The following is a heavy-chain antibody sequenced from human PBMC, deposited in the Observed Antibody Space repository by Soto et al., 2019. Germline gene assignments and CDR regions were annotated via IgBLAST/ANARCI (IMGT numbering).Heavy chain of an antibody. J-gene: IGHJ4*02. D-gene: IGHD3-10*01. Sequence: EVQLVESGGGLIQPGGSLRLSCAASGFTVSTNYMSWVRQAPGKGLEWVSIIYSGGNTYYADSVKGRFTISRDNSKNTLYLQMNSLRAEDTAVYYCAKAGYGSGSYYTLSFDYWGQGSLVTVSS. V-gene: IGHV3-53*01. CDR3: AKAGYGSGSYYTLSFDY. CDR1: GFTVSTNY. CDR2: IYSGGNT.